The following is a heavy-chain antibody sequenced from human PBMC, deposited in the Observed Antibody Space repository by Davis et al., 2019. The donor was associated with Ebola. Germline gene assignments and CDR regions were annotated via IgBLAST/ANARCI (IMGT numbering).Heavy chain of an antibody. CDR2: INNSGHT. Sequence: PSETLSLTCPVSAGSFHNYYWGWIRQPPGKGLEWIGYINNSGHTNYSPSLRSRVTISIDTSKNQFSLKLSSVTAADTAVYYCARLGDFWSGYYTLRYYGMDVWGQGTTVTVSS. J-gene: IGHJ6*02. CDR1: AGSFHNYY. CDR3: ARLGDFWSGYYTLRYYGMDV. V-gene: IGHV4-59*01. D-gene: IGHD3-3*01.